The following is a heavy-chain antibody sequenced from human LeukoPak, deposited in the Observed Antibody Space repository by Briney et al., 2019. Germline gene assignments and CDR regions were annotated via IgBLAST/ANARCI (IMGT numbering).Heavy chain of an antibody. CDR1: GFTFSSYA. J-gene: IGHJ4*02. CDR3: ARYRSLDY. V-gene: IGHV3-30*04. D-gene: IGHD1-26*01. CDR2: ISYDGSNK. Sequence: PGGSLRLSCAASGFTFSSYAMHWVRQAPGKGLEWVAVISYDGSNKYYADSVKGRFTISRDNSKNTLYLQMNSLRAEDTAVYYCARYRSLDYWGQGTLVTVSS.